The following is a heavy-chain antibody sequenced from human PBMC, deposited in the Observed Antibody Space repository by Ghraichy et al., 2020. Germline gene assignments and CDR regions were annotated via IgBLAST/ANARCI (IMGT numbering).Heavy chain of an antibody. CDR2: ISGSGGST. D-gene: IGHD3-3*01. CDR1: GFTFSSYA. J-gene: IGHJ4*02. CDR3: AKTKRYDFWSGYAPYFDY. V-gene: IGHV3-23*01. Sequence: GGSLRLSCAASGFTFSSYAMSWVRQAPGKGLEWVSAISGSGGSTYYADSVKGRFTISRDNSKNTLYLQMNSLRAEDTAVYYCAKTKRYDFWSGYAPYFDYWGQGTLVTVSS.